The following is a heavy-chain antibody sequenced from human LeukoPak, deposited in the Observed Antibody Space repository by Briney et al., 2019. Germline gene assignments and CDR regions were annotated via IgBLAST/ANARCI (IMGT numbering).Heavy chain of an antibody. CDR2: ISGSGGST. Sequence: GGSLRLSCAASGFTFSSYAMSWVRQAPGKGLEWVSAISGSGGSTYYADSVKGRFTISRDNAKNSLYLQMNSLRAEDTALYYCAKDFSYDSSGYYFDYWGQGTLVTVSS. CDR1: GFTFSSYA. CDR3: AKDFSYDSSGYYFDY. D-gene: IGHD3-22*01. V-gene: IGHV3-23*01. J-gene: IGHJ4*02.